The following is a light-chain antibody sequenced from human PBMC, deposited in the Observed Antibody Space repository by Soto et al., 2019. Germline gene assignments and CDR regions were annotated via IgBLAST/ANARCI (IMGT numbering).Light chain of an antibody. CDR2: DAS. J-gene: IGKJ4*01. Sequence: DFLITQSPVALSATPGDTVTITCRASQSISSWLAWYQQKPGKAPKLLIYDASRLESGVPSRFSGSGSGTEFTLTISSLQPDDFAVYYCQQYGSSPLTFGGRTKVDI. CDR1: QSISSW. CDR3: QQYGSSPLT. V-gene: IGKV1-5*01.